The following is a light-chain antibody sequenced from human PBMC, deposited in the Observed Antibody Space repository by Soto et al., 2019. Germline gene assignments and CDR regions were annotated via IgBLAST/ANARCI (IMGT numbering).Light chain of an antibody. CDR2: RNN. J-gene: IGLJ7*01. Sequence: QSVLTQPPSASGTPGQRVTISCSGSSSNIGSNYVYSYQQLPGTAPKLLIYRNNQRPSGVPDRFSGSKSGTSASLAFSGLRSEDEADYYCAAWDDSLSGPVFGGGTQLTVL. V-gene: IGLV1-47*01. CDR1: SSNIGSNY. CDR3: AAWDDSLSGPV.